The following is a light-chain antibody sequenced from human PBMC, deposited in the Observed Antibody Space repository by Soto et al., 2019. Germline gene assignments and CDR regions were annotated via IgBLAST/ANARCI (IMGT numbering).Light chain of an antibody. J-gene: IGLJ1*01. Sequence: QSALTQPASVSGSPGQSITISCTGTSSNVGGYNYDSWYQQHPGEAPKLIIYEVSNRPSGVSNRFSGSKSGNTASLTISGLQAEDEADYYCSSYTSSSINVFGTGTKLTVL. CDR2: EVS. V-gene: IGLV2-14*01. CDR3: SSYTSSSINV. CDR1: SSNVGGYNY.